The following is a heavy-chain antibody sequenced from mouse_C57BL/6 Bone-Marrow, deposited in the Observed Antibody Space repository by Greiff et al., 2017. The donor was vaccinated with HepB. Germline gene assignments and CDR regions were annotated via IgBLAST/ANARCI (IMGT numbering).Heavy chain of an antibody. V-gene: IGHV1-15*01. CDR3: TGREAYYYGSSPYYFDY. CDR1: GYTFTDYE. J-gene: IGHJ2*01. CDR2: IDPETGGT. Sequence: VQLQQSGAELVRPGASVTLSCKASGYTFTDYEMHWVKQTPVHGLEWIGAIDPETGGTAYNQKLKGKAILTADKSSSTAYMALRSLTSEDSAVYYCTGREAYYYGSSPYYFDYWGQGTTLTVSS. D-gene: IGHD1-1*01.